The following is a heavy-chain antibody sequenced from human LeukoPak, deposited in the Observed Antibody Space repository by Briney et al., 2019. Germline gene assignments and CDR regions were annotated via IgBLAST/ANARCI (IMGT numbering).Heavy chain of an antibody. J-gene: IGHJ5*02. V-gene: IGHV4-34*01. CDR1: GGPFSGYY. D-gene: IGHD6-13*01. CDR3: AREYSSSFYNWFDP. CDR2: INHSGST. Sequence: SETLSLTCAVYGGPFSGYYWSWIRQPPGKGLEWIGEINHSGSTNYNPSLKSRVTISVDTSKNQFSLKLSSVTAADTAVYYCAREYSSSFYNWFDPWGQGTLVTVSS.